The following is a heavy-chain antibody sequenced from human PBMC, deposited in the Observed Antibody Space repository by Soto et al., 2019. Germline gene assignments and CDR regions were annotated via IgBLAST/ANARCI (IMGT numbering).Heavy chain of an antibody. J-gene: IGHJ6*02. V-gene: IGHV3-30*18. Sequence: GGSLRLSCAASGFTFSSYGMHWVRHSPGKGLEWVAVISYDGSNKYYADSVKGRFTISRDNSKNTLYLQMNSLRAEDTAVYYCAKDLVQGYYYCGMDVWCQGTTATVS. CDR2: ISYDGSNK. CDR3: AKDLVQGYYYCGMDV. CDR1: GFTFSSYG.